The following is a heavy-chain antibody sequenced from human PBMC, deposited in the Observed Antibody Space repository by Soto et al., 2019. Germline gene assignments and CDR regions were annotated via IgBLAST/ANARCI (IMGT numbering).Heavy chain of an antibody. CDR1: GFTFRDHA. J-gene: IGHJ6*04. Sequence: GWSLRLSCAASGFTFRDHAMHLVRQAPGKGREWLAIIWNDGSNKFYAGSVQGRFTISRDNSKNTVYLQMNTLSAEDTAVYYCARALFPDVDIYAMDVWGKGTKVTVS. V-gene: IGHV3-33*01. CDR2: IWNDGSNK. CDR3: ARALFPDVDIYAMDV. D-gene: IGHD5-12*01.